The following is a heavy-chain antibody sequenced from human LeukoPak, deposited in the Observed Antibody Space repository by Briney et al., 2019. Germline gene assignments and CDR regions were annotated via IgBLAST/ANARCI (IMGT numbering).Heavy chain of an antibody. Sequence: SETLSLTCTVSGGSVSSGSYYWSWIPQPPGKGLEWIGYIYYSGSTNYNPSLKSRVTISVDTSKNQFSLKLSSVTAADTAVYYCARGDYYDSSGYYYFDYWGQGTLVTVSS. CDR3: ARGDYYDSSGYYYFDY. CDR1: GGSVSSGSYY. J-gene: IGHJ4*02. V-gene: IGHV4-61*01. CDR2: IYYSGST. D-gene: IGHD3-22*01.